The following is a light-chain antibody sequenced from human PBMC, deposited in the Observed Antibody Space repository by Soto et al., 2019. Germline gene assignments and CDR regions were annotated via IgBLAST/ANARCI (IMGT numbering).Light chain of an antibody. V-gene: IGKV3-11*01. CDR2: DAF. CDR3: QQRGNWPQT. CDR1: QSVRSY. J-gene: IGKJ3*01. Sequence: EIVLTQSPATLSLSPGERATLSCRASQSVRSYLAWYQQKPGQTPRLLIYDAFNRATGIPARFSGSGSGTDFTLTISSLEPEDFAVYYCQQRGNWPQTFGPGTKVYI.